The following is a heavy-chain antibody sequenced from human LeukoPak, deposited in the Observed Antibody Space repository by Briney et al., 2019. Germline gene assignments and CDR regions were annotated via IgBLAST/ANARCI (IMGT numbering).Heavy chain of an antibody. D-gene: IGHD1-1*01. CDR3: ARDHNYAFDN. CDR2: IGISSGNT. CDR1: GFPFSDYS. Sequence: GGSLRLSCTASGFPFSDYSMNWARQAPGKGLEWISYIGISSGNTKYADSVKGRFTISADNARNSLYLQMNSLRVEDTAVYYSARDHNYAFDNWGQGTLVSVSS. V-gene: IGHV3-48*04. J-gene: IGHJ4*02.